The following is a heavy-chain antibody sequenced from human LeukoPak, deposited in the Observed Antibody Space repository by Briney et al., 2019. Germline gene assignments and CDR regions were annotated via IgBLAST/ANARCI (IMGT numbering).Heavy chain of an antibody. D-gene: IGHD6-19*01. J-gene: IGHJ4*02. CDR1: GFTFSTYA. V-gene: IGHV3-23*01. CDR3: AKGYNSGPGMFDY. CDR2: ISGNDYST. Sequence: PGGSLRLSCAASGFTFSTYAMTWVCQAPGKGLEWVSVISGNDYSTYYADSVKGRFTISRDNSKNMLYLQMNSLSAEDTAAYYCAKGYNSGPGMFDYWGQGTLVTVSS.